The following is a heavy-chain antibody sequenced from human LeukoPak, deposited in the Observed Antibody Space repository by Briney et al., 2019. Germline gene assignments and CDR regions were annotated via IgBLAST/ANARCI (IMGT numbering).Heavy chain of an antibody. CDR3: ASDGYSSSWYVGFDP. Sequence: GGSLKLSCAASGFTFSVSAMHCVRQASGKGVEWVGRIRSKANSYATAYAASVKGRFAISRDDSKNTAYLQMNSLKTEDTAVYYCASDGYSSSWYVGFDPWGQGTLVTVSS. CDR1: GFTFSVSA. D-gene: IGHD6-13*01. CDR2: IRSKANSYAT. V-gene: IGHV3-73*01. J-gene: IGHJ5*02.